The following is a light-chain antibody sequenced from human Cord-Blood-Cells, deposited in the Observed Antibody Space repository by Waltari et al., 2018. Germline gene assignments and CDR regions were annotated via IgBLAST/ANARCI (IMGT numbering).Light chain of an antibody. CDR2: GNS. V-gene: IGLV1-40*01. Sequence: SVLTPPPSVSGAPGQRVTISCTGSSSNIGAGSDVHWYQQLPGTAPKLLIYGNSNRPSGVPDRFSGSKSGTSASLAITGLQAEDEADYYCQSYDSSLSGSVFGGGTKLTVL. J-gene: IGLJ2*01. CDR1: SSNIGAGSD. CDR3: QSYDSSLSGSV.